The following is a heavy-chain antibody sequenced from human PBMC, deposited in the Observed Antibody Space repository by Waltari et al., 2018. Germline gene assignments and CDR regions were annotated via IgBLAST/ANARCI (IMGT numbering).Heavy chain of an antibody. D-gene: IGHD6-13*01. V-gene: IGHV4-59*11. J-gene: IGHJ3*02. CDR3: ARAEGIAAAGTGPDAFDI. CDR2: IYYSGST. CDR1: GGSISSHY. Sequence: QVQLQESGPGLVKPSETLSLTCTVSGGSISSHYWSWIRQPPGKGLEWIGYIYYSGSTNYNPSLKSRFTISVDTSKNQFSLKLSSVTAADTAVYYCARAEGIAAAGTGPDAFDIWGQGTMVTVSS.